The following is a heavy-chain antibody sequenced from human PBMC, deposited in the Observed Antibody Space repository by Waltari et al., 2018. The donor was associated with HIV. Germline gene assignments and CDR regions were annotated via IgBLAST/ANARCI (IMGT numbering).Heavy chain of an antibody. V-gene: IGHV4-34*01. D-gene: IGHD6-19*01. Sequence: VRLDQWGSGLLHPSQTLSLTCAVYGGSFKSYFWNCVRRTPGRGLEWIGYVNYRGDTNYNPSVKSRASLSSDTSKNQFSLRLTSLTAADSATYYCARAYNSGPTPHNYYYYGIDVWGRGTTVIVSS. CDR2: VNYRGDT. CDR1: GGSFKSYF. J-gene: IGHJ6*02. CDR3: ARAYNSGPTPHNYYYYGIDV.